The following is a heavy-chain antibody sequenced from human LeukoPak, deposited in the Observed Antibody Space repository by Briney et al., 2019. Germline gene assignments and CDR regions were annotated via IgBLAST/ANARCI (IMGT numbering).Heavy chain of an antibody. CDR3: AKDLTFGDGRWEFEA. V-gene: IGHV3-23*03. J-gene: IGHJ5*02. CDR1: GFSLGSFA. CDR2: LYAGGTTP. D-gene: IGHD3-16*01. Sequence: GGSLRLSCAASGFSLGSFAMSWVRQAPGRGLEWVSGLYAGGTTPSYPDPVRGRFTVSRDNSKNTLYLQMNSLSVDGTALYYCAKDLTFGDGRWEFEAWGQGTLVTVSS.